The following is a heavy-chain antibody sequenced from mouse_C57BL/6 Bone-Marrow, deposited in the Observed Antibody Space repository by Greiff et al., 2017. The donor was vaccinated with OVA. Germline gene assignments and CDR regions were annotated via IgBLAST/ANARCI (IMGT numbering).Heavy chain of an antibody. V-gene: IGHV14-3*01. CDR2: IDPANGNT. J-gene: IGHJ2*01. CDR1: GFNIKNTY. CDR3: ARSTTVVPYDFDY. Sequence: VQLQQSVAELVRPGASVKLSCTASGFNIKNTYMHWVKQMPEQGLEWIGRIDPANGNTKYAPKFQGKATITADTSSNTAYLQLSSLTSEDTAIYYSARSTTVVPYDFDYWGQGTTLTVSS. D-gene: IGHD1-1*01.